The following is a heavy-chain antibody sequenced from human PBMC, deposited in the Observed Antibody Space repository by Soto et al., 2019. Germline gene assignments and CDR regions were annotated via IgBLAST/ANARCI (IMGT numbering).Heavy chain of an antibody. D-gene: IGHD6-19*01. CDR2: TYYRSKWYN. V-gene: IGHV6-1*01. Sequence: PSETLSLTCAISGDSVSSNSAAWNWIRQSPSRGLEWLGRTYYRSKWYNDYAVSVKSRITINPDTSKNQFSLQLNSVTPEDTAVYYCARGFRQWLPNWEYDAFDIWGQGTMVTVSS. CDR1: GDSVSSNSAA. CDR3: ARGFRQWLPNWEYDAFDI. J-gene: IGHJ3*02.